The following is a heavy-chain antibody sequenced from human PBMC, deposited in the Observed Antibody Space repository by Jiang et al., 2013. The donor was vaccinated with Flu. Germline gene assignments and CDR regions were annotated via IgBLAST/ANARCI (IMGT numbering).Heavy chain of an antibody. CDR3: AVGAVAGTWNWFDP. D-gene: IGHD6-19*01. J-gene: IGHJ5*02. CDR2: DSDT. Sequence: DSDTRYSPSFQGQVTISADKSISTAYLQWSSLKASDTAMYYCAVGAVAGTWNWFDPWGQGTLVTVSS. V-gene: IGHV5-51*01.